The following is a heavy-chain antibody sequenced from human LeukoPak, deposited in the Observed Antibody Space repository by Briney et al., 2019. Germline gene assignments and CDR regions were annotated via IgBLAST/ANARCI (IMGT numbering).Heavy chain of an antibody. J-gene: IGHJ5*02. CDR1: GYTFTSYY. D-gene: IGHD2-2*01. Sequence: ASVKVSCKASGYTFTSYYMHWVRPAHGQGLGWMGIINPSGGSTSYAQKFQGRVTMTRDMSTSTVYMELSSLRSEDTAVCDCARDRCSSTSCYRFDPWGQGTLVTVSS. V-gene: IGHV1-46*01. CDR2: INPSGGST. CDR3: ARDRCSSTSCYRFDP.